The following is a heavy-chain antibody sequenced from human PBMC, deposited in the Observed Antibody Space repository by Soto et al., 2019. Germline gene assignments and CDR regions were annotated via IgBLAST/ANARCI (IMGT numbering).Heavy chain of an antibody. CDR1: GGSISGSSHF. J-gene: IGHJ4*02. V-gene: IGHV4-39*01. CDR2: MSYSGST. CDR3: ARHRVPSVYDPIPGCFDS. Sequence: SETLSLTCTVFGGSISGSSHFWGWIRQPPGKGLEWIGSMSYSGSTYHNPSLKSRATLSVDTSQSRFSLKLTSVTAADTAVYYCARHRVPSVYDPIPGCFDSWGQGILVTVSS. D-gene: IGHD5-12*01.